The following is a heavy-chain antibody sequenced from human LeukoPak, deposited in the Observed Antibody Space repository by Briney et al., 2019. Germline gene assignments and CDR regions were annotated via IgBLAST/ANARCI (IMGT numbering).Heavy chain of an antibody. J-gene: IGHJ4*02. CDR1: GYTFTGYY. CDR2: ISPTSGGT. CDR3: ARVKYSGSYPHDY. D-gene: IGHD1-26*01. Sequence: GASVKVSCKASGYTFTGYYMHWVRQAPGQGLEWMGWISPTSGGTNYAQKFQGRVTMTRDTSISTAYMELSRLRSDDTALYYCARVKYSGSYPHDYWGQGTLVTVSS. V-gene: IGHV1-2*02.